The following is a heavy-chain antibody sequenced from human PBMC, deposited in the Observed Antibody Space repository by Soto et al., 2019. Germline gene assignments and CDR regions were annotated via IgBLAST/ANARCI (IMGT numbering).Heavy chain of an antibody. CDR1: GGSVSSGSYY. V-gene: IGHV4-61*01. D-gene: IGHD6-19*01. CDR3: ARDGSAVAGFDX. J-gene: IGHJ4*02. Sequence: LSLTCTVSGGSVSSGSYYWSWIRQPPGKGLEWIGNIYYSGSTNYNPSLKSRVTISVDTSKNQFSLKLSSVTAADTAVYYCARDGSAVAGFDXWGQGTMVTVSX. CDR2: IYYSGST.